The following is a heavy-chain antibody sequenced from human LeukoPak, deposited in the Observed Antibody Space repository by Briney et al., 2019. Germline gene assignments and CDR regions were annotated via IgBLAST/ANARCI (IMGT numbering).Heavy chain of an antibody. J-gene: IGHJ3*02. D-gene: IGHD3-3*01. CDR3: ARRNDFWSGRYTDAFDI. CDR2: IYYSGST. Sequence: SETLSLTCTVSGGSISSYYWSWIRQPPGKGLEWIGYIYYSGSTNYNLSLKSRVTISVDTSKNQFSLKLSSVTAADTAVYYCARRNDFWSGRYTDAFDIWGQGTMVTVSS. V-gene: IGHV4-59*01. CDR1: GGSISSYY.